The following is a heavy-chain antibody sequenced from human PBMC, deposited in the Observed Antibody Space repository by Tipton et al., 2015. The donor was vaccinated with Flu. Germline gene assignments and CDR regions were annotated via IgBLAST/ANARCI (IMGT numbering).Heavy chain of an antibody. CDR1: VGSISSSSDY. CDR2: VHHAGST. D-gene: IGHD4-11*01. CDR3: ARRDYSNYVSEPKNWFAF. V-gene: IGHV4-39*02. Sequence: TLSLTCNVSVGSISSSSDYWGWIRQPPGKGLEWIGNVHHAGSTYYNSSLKSRVTMSLDASKNHFSLKLNSVPAADTAVYFCARRDYSNYVSEPKNWFAFWGQGTLVTVSS. J-gene: IGHJ5*01.